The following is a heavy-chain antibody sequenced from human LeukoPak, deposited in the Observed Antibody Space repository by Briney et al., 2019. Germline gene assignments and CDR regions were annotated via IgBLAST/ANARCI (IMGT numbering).Heavy chain of an antibody. CDR3: ARSHSGLVALLFNHAFDI. CDR2: ISSSSSTI. J-gene: IGHJ3*02. Sequence: PGGSLRLSCAASGLTFSSYSMNWVRQAPGKGLEWVSYISSSSSTIYYADSVKGRFTISRDNTKNSLYLQMNSLRDEDTAVYYCARSHSGLVALLFNHAFDIWGQGTMVTVSS. V-gene: IGHV3-48*02. CDR1: GLTFSSYS. D-gene: IGHD6-25*01.